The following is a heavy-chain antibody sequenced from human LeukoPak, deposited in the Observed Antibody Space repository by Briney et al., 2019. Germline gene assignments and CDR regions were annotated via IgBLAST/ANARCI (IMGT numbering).Heavy chain of an antibody. J-gene: IGHJ4*02. V-gene: IGHV3-30-3*01. CDR2: ISYDGSDK. D-gene: IGHD3-22*01. Sequence: GGSLRLSCAASGFTFSDYAMHWVRQAPGRGLEWVALISYDGSDKYYADSVKGRFTISRDNSKNTLYLQMNSLRTEDTTVYYCVRGRYYYDSSGYLDYWGQGTLVTVSS. CDR3: VRGRYYYDSSGYLDY. CDR1: GFTFSDYA.